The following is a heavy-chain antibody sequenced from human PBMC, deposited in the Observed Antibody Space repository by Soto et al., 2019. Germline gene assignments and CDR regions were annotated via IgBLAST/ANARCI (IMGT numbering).Heavy chain of an antibody. Sequence: ASVKVSCKASGGTFGSYAISWVRQAPGQGLEWMGGIIPIFGTANYAQKFQGRVTITADESTSTAYMELSSLRSEDTAVYYCALDYYGSGSYYNEIGFDYWGQGTLVTVSS. CDR3: ALDYYGSGSYYNEIGFDY. CDR1: GGTFGSYA. CDR2: IIPIFGTA. V-gene: IGHV1-69*13. J-gene: IGHJ4*02. D-gene: IGHD3-10*01.